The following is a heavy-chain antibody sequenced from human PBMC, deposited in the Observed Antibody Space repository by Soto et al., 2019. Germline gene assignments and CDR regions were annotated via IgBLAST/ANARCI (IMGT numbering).Heavy chain of an antibody. CDR3: ARLGDGYLYGGMDV. J-gene: IGHJ6*02. CDR1: GGSISSGDYY. Sequence: PSETLSLTCTVSGGSISSGDYYWSWIRQPPGKGLEWIGYIYYSGSTYYNPSLKSRVTISVDTSKNQFSLKLSSVTAADTAVYYCARLGDGYLYGGMDVWGQGTTVTVSS. CDR2: IYYSGST. V-gene: IGHV4-30-4*01. D-gene: IGHD3-16*01.